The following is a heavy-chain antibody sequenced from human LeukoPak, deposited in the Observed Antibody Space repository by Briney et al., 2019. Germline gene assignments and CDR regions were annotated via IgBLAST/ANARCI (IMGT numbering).Heavy chain of an antibody. Sequence: SETLSLTCSVSADSISGSSYYWGWIRQPPGKGLEWIGGISYSGTTKKNPSLESRITMSVDTSKNQFSLNLNSVTAADTAMYYCARQRTVVTPEFFDFWGQGTLVTVSS. CDR1: ADSISGSSYY. CDR2: ISYSGTT. D-gene: IGHD4-23*01. V-gene: IGHV4-39*01. CDR3: ARQRTVVTPEFFDF. J-gene: IGHJ4*02.